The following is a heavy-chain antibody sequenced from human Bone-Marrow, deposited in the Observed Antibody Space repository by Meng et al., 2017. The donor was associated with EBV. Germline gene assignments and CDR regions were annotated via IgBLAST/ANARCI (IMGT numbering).Heavy chain of an antibody. CDR1: GGPFNSDA. V-gene: IGHV1-69*06. D-gene: IGHD3-10*01. CDR2: LIPMLGAP. CDR3: ASESGRGYTPDY. Sequence: QLKLVRSGHGGKKPGPLVKGSCKTSGGPFNSDAISWVRQAPGQGLEWIGGLIPMLGAPNYAQKFQDRVTIIADKSTSTHYMQLSSLRSDDTAVYYCASESGRGYTPDYWGRGTLVTVSS. J-gene: IGHJ4*02.